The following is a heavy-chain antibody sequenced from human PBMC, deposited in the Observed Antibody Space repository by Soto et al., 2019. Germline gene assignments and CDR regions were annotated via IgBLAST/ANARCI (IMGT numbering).Heavy chain of an antibody. CDR3: ARLHCDSPNCVPLDP. CDR1: GGSISDDTYY. Sequence: ASETLSLTCTVSGGSISDDTYYWGWIRQPPGKGLEWIGSMYYSGTSSYNPSLKSRVSMSVDTSKKQLSLRLTSVTAADTAVYYCARLHCDSPNCVPLDPWGQGTLVTVSS. J-gene: IGHJ5*02. CDR2: MYYSGTS. V-gene: IGHV4-39*01. D-gene: IGHD3-22*01.